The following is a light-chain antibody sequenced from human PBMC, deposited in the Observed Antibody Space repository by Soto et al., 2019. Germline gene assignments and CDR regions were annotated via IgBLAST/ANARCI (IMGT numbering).Light chain of an antibody. CDR3: QQYYSAPWT. CDR1: QSVLYSSNNKNY. CDR2: WAS. Sequence: DIVMTQSPDSLAVSLGERATINCKSSQSVLYSSNNKNYLAWYQQKPGQSPKLLIYWASTRESGVPDRFSGSGSGTDFTLTISSLQADDVAVYYCQQYYSAPWTFGQGTKVEIK. V-gene: IGKV4-1*01. J-gene: IGKJ1*01.